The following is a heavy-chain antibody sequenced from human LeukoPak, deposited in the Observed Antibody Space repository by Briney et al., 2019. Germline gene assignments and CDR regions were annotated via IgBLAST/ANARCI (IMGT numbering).Heavy chain of an antibody. Sequence: GGSLRLSCVASGFTFSNSGMHWVRQAPGKGLEWVAFIRSDGSNNFYGESVKGRFTISRDNSKNTLFLQMNSLRAEDTAVYYCAKVTRYSSSTRIDYWGQGTLVTVSS. CDR3: AKVTRYSSSTRIDY. CDR1: GFTFSNSG. CDR2: IRSDGSNN. J-gene: IGHJ4*02. D-gene: IGHD6-6*01. V-gene: IGHV3-30*02.